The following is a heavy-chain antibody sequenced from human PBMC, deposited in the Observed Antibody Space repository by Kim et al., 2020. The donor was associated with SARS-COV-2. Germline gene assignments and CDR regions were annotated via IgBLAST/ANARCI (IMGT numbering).Heavy chain of an antibody. CDR1: GGTFSSYA. Sequence: SVKVSCKASGGTFSSYAISWVRQAPGQGLEWMGGIIPIFGTANYAQKFQGRVTITADESTSTAYMELSSLRSEDTAVYYCAREAMVRGATFDYWGQGTLVTVSS. V-gene: IGHV1-69*13. J-gene: IGHJ4*02. CDR2: IIPIFGTA. CDR3: AREAMVRGATFDY. D-gene: IGHD3-10*01.